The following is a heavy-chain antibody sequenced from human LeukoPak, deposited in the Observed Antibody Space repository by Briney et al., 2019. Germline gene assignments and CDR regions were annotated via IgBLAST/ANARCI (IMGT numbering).Heavy chain of an antibody. CDR2: INAGNGNT. Sequence: ASVKVSCKASGYTFTSYAMHWVRQAPGQRLEWMGWINAGNGNTKYSQKFQGRVTITRDTSASTAYIELRSLRSEDTAMYYCARGSTSDWPLDHWGQETLVTISS. CDR1: GYTFTSYA. V-gene: IGHV1-3*01. D-gene: IGHD2-2*01. CDR3: ARGSTSDWPLDH. J-gene: IGHJ4*02.